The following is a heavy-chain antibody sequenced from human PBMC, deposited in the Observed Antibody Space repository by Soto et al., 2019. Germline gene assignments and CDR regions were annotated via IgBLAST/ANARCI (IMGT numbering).Heavy chain of an antibody. CDR1: AFNFNNAW. CDR2: IKSKTDGGTI. D-gene: IGHD1-1*01. J-gene: IGHJ4*02. V-gene: IGHV3-15*07. Sequence: EVHLVESGGGLVKPGGSLRLSCAASAFNFNNAWMNWVRQAPGKGLEWVGRIKSKTDGGTIDYAAPVKGRFTISRDDSKNTLYLQMNSLKIEDTAVYYCTTDWDDGVDYWGQGTLVNVSP. CDR3: TTDWDDGVDY.